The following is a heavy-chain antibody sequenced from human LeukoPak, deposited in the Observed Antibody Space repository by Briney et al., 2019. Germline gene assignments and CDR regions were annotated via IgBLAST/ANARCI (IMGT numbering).Heavy chain of an antibody. V-gene: IGHV4-39*01. J-gene: IGHJ4*02. Sequence: SETLSLTCTVSGGSIGSSNYFWGWIRQTPGMGLEWIGSIYYSGTIYYNPSLKSRVTISVDTSKNQFSLRLRSVTAADTAVYYCARHEEGDGYNAKTFDYWGQGTLVTVSS. D-gene: IGHD5-24*01. CDR1: GGSIGSSNYF. CDR3: ARHEEGDGYNAKTFDY. CDR2: IYYSGTI.